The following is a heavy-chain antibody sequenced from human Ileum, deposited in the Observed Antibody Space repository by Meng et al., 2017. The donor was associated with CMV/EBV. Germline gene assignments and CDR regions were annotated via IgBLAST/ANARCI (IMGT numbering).Heavy chain of an antibody. D-gene: IGHD4-17*01. J-gene: IGHJ4*02. CDR3: ARGNYGFDY. CDR1: RVPFGAYY. Sequence: LAFSASRVPFGAYYVTWVRQAPGKGLVCVLYITVSVVIIYYADSVKSRFTISRDNAKSSLYLELNSLRAEDAAVYYCARGNYGFDYWGQGTLVTVSS. V-gene: IGHV3-11*01. CDR2: ITVSVVII.